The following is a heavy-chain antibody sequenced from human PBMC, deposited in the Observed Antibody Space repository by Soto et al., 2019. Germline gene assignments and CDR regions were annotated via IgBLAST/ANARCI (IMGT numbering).Heavy chain of an antibody. Sequence: QVQLVESGGGVVQPGRSLRLSCAASGFTFSSSGMHWVRQAPGKGLEWVAVIWYDGSNKYYADSVKGRFTISRDNSKNTLYLQMNSLRAEDTAVYYCARDSGYYDSSGYYYFDYWGQGTLVTVSS. V-gene: IGHV3-33*01. CDR2: IWYDGSNK. D-gene: IGHD3-22*01. CDR3: ARDSGYYDSSGYYYFDY. CDR1: GFTFSSSG. J-gene: IGHJ4*02.